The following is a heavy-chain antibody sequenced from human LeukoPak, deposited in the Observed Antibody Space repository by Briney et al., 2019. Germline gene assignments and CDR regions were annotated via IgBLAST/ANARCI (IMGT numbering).Heavy chain of an antibody. Sequence: ASVKVSCKASGYPFTSYDINWVRQAAGQGLEWMGWMNPNSGNTGFAQRFQGRVTMTRNTAISTAYMELSRLTSEDTAVYYCAIHYYDSSGYYNTFDYWGQGTLVTVSS. CDR2: MNPNSGNT. CDR1: GYPFTSYD. CDR3: AIHYYDSSGYYNTFDY. V-gene: IGHV1-8*01. D-gene: IGHD3-22*01. J-gene: IGHJ4*02.